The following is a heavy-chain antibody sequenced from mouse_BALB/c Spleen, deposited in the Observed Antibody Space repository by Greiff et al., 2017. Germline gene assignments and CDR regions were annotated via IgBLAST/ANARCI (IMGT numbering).Heavy chain of an antibody. CDR1: GFTFSSYG. Sequence: EVKLVESGGGLVQPGGSLKLSCAASGFTFSSYGMSWVRQTPDKRLELVATINSNGGSTYYTDSVKVRVTISRDKAKNTQYLQMSSLESEDTAMYYCARDLRYGNDYFDYWGEGTTLTVSS. CDR3: ARDLRYGNDYFDY. J-gene: IGHJ2*01. CDR2: INSNGGST. V-gene: IGHV5-6-3*01. D-gene: IGHD2-10*02.